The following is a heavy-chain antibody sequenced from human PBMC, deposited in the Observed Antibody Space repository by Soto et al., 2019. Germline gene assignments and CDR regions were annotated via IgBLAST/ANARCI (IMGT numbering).Heavy chain of an antibody. D-gene: IGHD6-13*01. CDR1: GFTFSNYE. Sequence: GGSLRLSCAASGFTFSNYEMHWVRQAPGKGLEYVSGISNNGAHTDYAKSVKGRFTISRDNSENTLYLQMGSLRAEDTAVYYCARRQIPPPTRGAANARGGMDVWGQGTTVTVSS. J-gene: IGHJ6*02. CDR3: ARRQIPPPTRGAANARGGMDV. V-gene: IGHV3-64*01. CDR2: ISNNGAHT.